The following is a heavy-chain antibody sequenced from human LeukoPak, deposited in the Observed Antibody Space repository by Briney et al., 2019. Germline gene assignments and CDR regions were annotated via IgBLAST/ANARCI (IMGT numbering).Heavy chain of an antibody. CDR1: GGSISSYY. CDR2: IYYSGST. Sequence: SETLSLTCTVSGGSISSYYWSWIRQPPGKGLEWIGYIYYSGSTDYNPSLKSRVTISVDTSKNQFSLKLSSVTAADTAVYYCARAVGSGPGGHFDYWGQGTLVTVSS. D-gene: IGHD6-19*01. CDR3: ARAVGSGPGGHFDY. J-gene: IGHJ4*02. V-gene: IGHV4-59*12.